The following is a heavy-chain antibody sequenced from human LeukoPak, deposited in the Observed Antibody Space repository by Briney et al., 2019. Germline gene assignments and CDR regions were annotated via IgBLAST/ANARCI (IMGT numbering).Heavy chain of an antibody. CDR2: MNPNSGNT. Sequence: GASVKVSCKASGYTFTSYDINWVRQATGQGLEWMGWMNPNSGNTGYAQKFQGRVTMTRNTSISTAYMELSSLRSEETAVYYCARGLGRYCSSTSCYPPDIWGQGTMVTVSS. CDR1: GYTFTSYD. CDR3: ARGLGRYCSSTSCYPPDI. V-gene: IGHV1-8*01. J-gene: IGHJ3*02. D-gene: IGHD2-2*01.